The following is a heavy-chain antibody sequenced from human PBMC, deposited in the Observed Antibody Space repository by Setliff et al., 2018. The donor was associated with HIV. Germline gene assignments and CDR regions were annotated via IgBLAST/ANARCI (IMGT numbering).Heavy chain of an antibody. CDR3: AREYDVLTGYYISAFDI. J-gene: IGHJ3*02. D-gene: IGHD3-9*01. CDR1: GYTFTGYF. V-gene: IGHV1-2*06. Sequence: ASVKVSCKASGYTFTGYFIHWVRQAPGQGLEWMGRINPNTGDTNYAQKLQDRVTMTRDTSINTAYMELSRLRSDDTAVYYCAREYDVLTGYYISAFDIWGQGTMVTVSS. CDR2: INPNTGDT.